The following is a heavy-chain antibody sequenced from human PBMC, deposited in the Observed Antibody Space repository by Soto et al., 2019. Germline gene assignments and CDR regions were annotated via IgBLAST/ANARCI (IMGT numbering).Heavy chain of an antibody. Sequence: QVQLQESGPGLVKPSQTLSLTCTVSGGFISSGGYYWSWIRQHPGKGLEWIGYIYYSGSTYYNPSLKSRVTISVDTSKNQFSLKLSSVTAADSAVYYCARSVAAAGHFDYWGQGTLVTVSS. CDR1: GGFISSGGYY. CDR3: ARSVAAAGHFDY. CDR2: IYYSGST. V-gene: IGHV4-31*03. J-gene: IGHJ4*02. D-gene: IGHD6-13*01.